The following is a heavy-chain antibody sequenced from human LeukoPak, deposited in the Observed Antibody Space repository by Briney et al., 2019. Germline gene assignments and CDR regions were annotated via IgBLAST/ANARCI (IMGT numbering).Heavy chain of an antibody. CDR1: GYTFTSYY. J-gene: IGHJ6*03. CDR3: ARGQIGNYYYYYYMDV. Sequence: ASVKVSCKASGYTFTSYYMHWVRQAPGQGLEWMGIINPSGGSTSYAQKFQGRVTMTRNTSISTAYIELSSLRSEDTAVYYCARGQIGNYYYYYYMDVWGKGTTVTISS. CDR2: INPSGGST. V-gene: IGHV1-46*01.